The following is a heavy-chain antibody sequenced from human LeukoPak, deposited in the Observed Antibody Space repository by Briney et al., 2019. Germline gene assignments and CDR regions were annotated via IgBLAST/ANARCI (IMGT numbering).Heavy chain of an antibody. D-gene: IGHD3-10*01. CDR3: ARAHLSRFGNALQYYYYGMDV. V-gene: IGHV7-4-1*02. CDR2: INTNTGNP. Sequence: ASVKVSCKASGYTFTSYAMNWVRQAPGQGLEWMGWINTNTGNPTYAQGFTGRFVFSLDTSVSTAYLQISSLKAKDTAVYYCARAHLSRFGNALQYYYYGMDVWGQGTTVTVSS. J-gene: IGHJ6*02. CDR1: GYTFTSYA.